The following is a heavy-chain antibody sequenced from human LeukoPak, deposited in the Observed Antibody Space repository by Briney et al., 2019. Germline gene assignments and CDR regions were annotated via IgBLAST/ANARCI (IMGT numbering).Heavy chain of an antibody. CDR3: ARALIVVVPAGIIRYYYGMDV. D-gene: IGHD2-2*01. CDR1: GGSFSGYY. J-gene: IGHJ6*02. Sequence: PSETLSLTCAVYGGSFSGYYWSWIRQPPGKGLEWIGEINHSGSTNYNPSLKSRVTISVDTSKNQFSLKLSSVTAADTAVYYCARALIVVVPAGIIRYYYGMDVWGQGTTVTVSS. V-gene: IGHV4-34*01. CDR2: INHSGST.